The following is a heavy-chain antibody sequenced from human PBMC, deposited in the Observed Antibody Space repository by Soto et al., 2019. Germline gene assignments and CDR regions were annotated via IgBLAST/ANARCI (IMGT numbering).Heavy chain of an antibody. Sequence: SETLSLTCAVYGGSVNGYYCNWIRQPPGKGTEWIGEINHTGGTHYTPSLKSRVTMSVETSKNQFSLRLSSVTAADTAIYYCATRITVFGLLIPPFDPWGQGTQVTVSS. CDR1: GGSVNGYY. CDR2: INHTGGT. J-gene: IGHJ5*02. V-gene: IGHV4-34*01. CDR3: ATRITVFGLLIPPFDP. D-gene: IGHD3-3*01.